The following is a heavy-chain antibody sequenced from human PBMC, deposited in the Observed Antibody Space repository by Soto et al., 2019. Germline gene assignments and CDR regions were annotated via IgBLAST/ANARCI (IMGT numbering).Heavy chain of an antibody. J-gene: IGHJ5*02. D-gene: IGHD1-26*01. V-gene: IGHV3-23*01. Sequence: EEQLLESGGGLVQPGGSLRLSCTASGFTFSLYAMSWARHTPGKGLEWVASISGSGERTYYADSVKGRFTISRDNAKNSVSLQMNSLRVDDTAVYFCTRDQGGSYDSWFDPWGQGTLVTVSS. CDR3: TRDQGGSYDSWFDP. CDR1: GFTFSLYA. CDR2: ISGSGERT.